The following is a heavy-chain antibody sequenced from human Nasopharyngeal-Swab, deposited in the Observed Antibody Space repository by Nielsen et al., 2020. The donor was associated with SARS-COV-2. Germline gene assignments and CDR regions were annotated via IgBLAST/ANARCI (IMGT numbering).Heavy chain of an antibody. D-gene: IGHD3-22*01. CDR2: IYPGGST. Sequence: GGSLRLSCAASGLSVSSNYMSWVRQAPGKGLEWVSIIYPGGSTYYADSVKGRFTISRDNAKNSLYLQMNSLRAEDTAVYYCARAVDSSGYYDYWGQGTLVTVSS. CDR3: ARAVDSSGYYDY. J-gene: IGHJ4*02. CDR1: GLSVSSNY. V-gene: IGHV3-53*01.